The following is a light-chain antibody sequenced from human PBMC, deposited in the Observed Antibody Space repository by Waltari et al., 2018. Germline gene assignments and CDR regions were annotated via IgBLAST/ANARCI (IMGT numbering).Light chain of an antibody. CDR1: QSVANY. V-gene: IGKV3-11*01. CDR3: QQRNKWPVT. J-gene: IGKJ4*01. CDR2: DVS. Sequence: DIVLTQSPATLSLSPGERATPSCRASQSVANYLAWYQQKPGQAPRLLIYDVSNRATDIPARFSGSGFATDFTLTISDLKPEDIAVYYCQQRNKWPVTFGGGTKVEIK.